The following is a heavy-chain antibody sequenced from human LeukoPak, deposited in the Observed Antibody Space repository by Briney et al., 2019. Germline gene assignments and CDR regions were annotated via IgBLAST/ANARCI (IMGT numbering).Heavy chain of an antibody. V-gene: IGHV3-23*01. Sequence: GGSLRLSCAASGFTFSTYAMSWVRRAPGKGLEWVSTVSGSGSSAYYADSVKGRFTISRENAKSSLYLQMNSLRAGDTAVYYCARGRVPKVAGMGNWFDPWGQGTLVTVSS. CDR3: ARGRVPKVAGMGNWFDP. CDR1: GFTFSTYA. J-gene: IGHJ5*02. CDR2: VSGSGSSA. D-gene: IGHD6-19*01.